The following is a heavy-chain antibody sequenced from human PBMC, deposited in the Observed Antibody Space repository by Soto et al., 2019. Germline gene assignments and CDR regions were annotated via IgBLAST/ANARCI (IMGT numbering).Heavy chain of an antibody. CDR2: ISGSGGST. J-gene: IGHJ4*02. CDR1: GFTVSETY. D-gene: IGHD1-26*01. Sequence: EVQLVETGGGLIQPGGSLRLSCAASGFTVSETYMSWVRQAPGKGLEWVSAISGSGGSTYYADSVKGRFTISRDNSKNTLYLQMNSLRAEDTAVYYCAKGSPPGYWGQGTLVTVSS. CDR3: AKGSPPGY. V-gene: IGHV3-23*04.